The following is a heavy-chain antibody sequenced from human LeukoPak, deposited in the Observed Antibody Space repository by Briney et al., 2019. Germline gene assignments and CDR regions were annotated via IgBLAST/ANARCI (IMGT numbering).Heavy chain of an antibody. Sequence: PSETLSLTCTVSGDSISSSSYYWGWIRQPPGKGLEWIGSIYYSGSTYYNPSLKSRLTISVDTSKNQFSLKLGSVTAADTAVYYCARLKAGNLYDAFDIWGQGTMVTVSS. CDR3: ARLKAGNLYDAFDI. V-gene: IGHV4-39*07. J-gene: IGHJ3*02. CDR1: GDSISSSSYY. CDR2: IYYSGST. D-gene: IGHD6-13*01.